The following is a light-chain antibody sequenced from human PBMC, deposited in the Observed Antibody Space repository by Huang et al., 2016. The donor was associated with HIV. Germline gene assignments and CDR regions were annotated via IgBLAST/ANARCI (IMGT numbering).Light chain of an antibody. CDR2: AAS. V-gene: IGKV1-NL1*01. J-gene: IGKJ1*01. CDR3: QQYYSFPRT. CDR1: QGIRNS. Sequence: DIQMTQSPSSLSVSEGDRVTITCRASQGIRNSLAWYQQRPGKAPKLLLYAASRLENGVPFRFSGSGSVTDYTLTINNLQPEDFATYYCQQYYSFPRTFGQGTKVEIK.